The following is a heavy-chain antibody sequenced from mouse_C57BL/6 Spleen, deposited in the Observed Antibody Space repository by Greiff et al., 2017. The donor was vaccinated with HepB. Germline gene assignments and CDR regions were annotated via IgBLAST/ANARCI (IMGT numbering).Heavy chain of an antibody. D-gene: IGHD1-1*01. CDR1: GYTFTSYW. V-gene: IGHV1-52*01. CDR2: IDPSDSET. Sequence: QVQLKQPGAELVRPGSSVKLSCKASGYTFTSYWMHWVKQRPIQGLEWIGNIDPSDSETHYNQKFKDKATLTVDKSSSTAYMQLSSLTSEDSAVYYCAREGGSYYGSSYGYWGQGTTLTVSS. J-gene: IGHJ2*01. CDR3: AREGGSYYGSSYGY.